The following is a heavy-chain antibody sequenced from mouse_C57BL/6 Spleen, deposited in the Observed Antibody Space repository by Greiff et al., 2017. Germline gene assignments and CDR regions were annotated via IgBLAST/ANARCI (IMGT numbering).Heavy chain of an antibody. J-gene: IGHJ1*03. D-gene: IGHD2-5*01. Sequence: VQLQHSGPELVKPGASVKMSCKASGYTFTDYNMHWVKQSHGKSLEWIGYINPNNGGTSYNQKFKGKATLTVNKSSSTAYMELRSLTSEDSAVYYCARGDYSNYGWYFDVWGTGTTVTVSS. CDR3: ARGDYSNYGWYFDV. CDR1: GYTFTDYN. V-gene: IGHV1-22*01. CDR2: INPNNGGT.